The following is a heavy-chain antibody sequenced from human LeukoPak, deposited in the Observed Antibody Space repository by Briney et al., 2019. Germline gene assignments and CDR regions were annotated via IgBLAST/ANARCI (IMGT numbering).Heavy chain of an antibody. CDR1: GFTFDDYA. CDR3: ATDRLDCSGGSCYPGRAFDI. Sequence: GGSLRLSCAASGFTFDDYAMHWVRQAPGKGLEWVSGLNWNSGGIVYADSVKGRFTISRDNAKGSLYLQMINLRTEDTALYYCATDRLDCSGGSCYPGRAFDIWGQGTMVTVSS. D-gene: IGHD2-15*01. J-gene: IGHJ3*02. CDR2: LNWNSGGI. V-gene: IGHV3-9*01.